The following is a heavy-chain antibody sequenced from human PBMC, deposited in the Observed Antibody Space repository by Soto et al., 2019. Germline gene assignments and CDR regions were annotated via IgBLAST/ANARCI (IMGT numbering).Heavy chain of an antibody. CDR2: INPIFGTT. V-gene: IGHV1-69*06. Sequence: QVQLVQSGAEVKKPGASVKVSCKASGYAFTDYYMHWVRQAPGQGLEWMGWINPIFGTTNYAQKFQGRLTITADKSTTTAYMELSSLRSDDTAVYYCARSYSFGGVISPTFDYWGQGTLVTVSS. CDR3: ARSYSFGGVISPTFDY. CDR1: GYAFTDYY. D-gene: IGHD3-16*02. J-gene: IGHJ4*02.